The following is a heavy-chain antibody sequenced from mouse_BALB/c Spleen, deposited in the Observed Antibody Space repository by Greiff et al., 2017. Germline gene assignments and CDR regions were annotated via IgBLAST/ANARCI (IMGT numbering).Heavy chain of an antibody. Sequence: LQQPGSELVRPGASVKLSCKASGYTFTSYWMHWVKQRPGQGLEWIGNIYPGSGSTNYDEKFKSKATLTVDTSSSTAYMQLSSLTSEDSAVYYCTRKGDYYGLYYFDYWGQGTTLTVSS. CDR3: TRKGDYYGLYYFDY. CDR2: IYPGSGST. D-gene: IGHD1-2*01. V-gene: IGHV1S22*01. J-gene: IGHJ2*01. CDR1: GYTFTSYW.